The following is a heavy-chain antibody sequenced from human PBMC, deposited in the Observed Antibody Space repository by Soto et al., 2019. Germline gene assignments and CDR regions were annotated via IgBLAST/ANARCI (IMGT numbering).Heavy chain of an antibody. J-gene: IGHJ5*02. CDR3: ARETPLVPAAIGFDP. V-gene: IGHV4-30-4*01. CDR2: IYYSGST. D-gene: IGHD2-2*01. CDR1: GGSISRGDYY. Sequence: PSETLSLTCTVSGGSISRGDYYWSWIRQPPGKGLEWIGYIYYSGSTYYNPSLKSRVTISVDTSKNQFSLKLSSVTAADTAVYYCARETPLVPAAIGFDPWGQGTLVTVSS.